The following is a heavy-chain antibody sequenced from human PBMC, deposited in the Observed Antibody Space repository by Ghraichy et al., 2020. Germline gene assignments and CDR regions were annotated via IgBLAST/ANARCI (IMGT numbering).Heavy chain of an antibody. J-gene: IGHJ4*02. V-gene: IGHV4-39*01. Sequence: SETLSLTCTVSGGSISSSTYYWGWIRQPPGKGLEWIGSISYSGSTYYNPSLKSRVTLSVDTSKNQFSLKLYSVTAADAAVYYCARHLWNPSGTIHYWGQGTLVTVSS. CDR2: ISYSGST. CDR1: GGSISSSTYY. CDR3: ARHLWNPSGTIHY. D-gene: IGHD1-26*01.